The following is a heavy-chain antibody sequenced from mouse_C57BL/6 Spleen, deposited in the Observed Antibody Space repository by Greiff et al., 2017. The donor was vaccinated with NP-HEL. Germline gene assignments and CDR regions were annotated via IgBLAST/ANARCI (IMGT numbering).Heavy chain of an antibody. CDR1: GYTFTSYW. Sequence: QVQLQQPGAELVKPGASVKMSCKASGYTFTSYWITWVKQRPGQGLEWIGDIYPGSGSTNYNEKFKSKATLTVDTSSSTAYMQLSSLTSEDSAVYYCARIYYGNSYYAMDYWGQGTSVTVSS. V-gene: IGHV1-55*01. CDR3: ARIYYGNSYYAMDY. D-gene: IGHD2-1*01. J-gene: IGHJ4*01. CDR2: IYPGSGST.